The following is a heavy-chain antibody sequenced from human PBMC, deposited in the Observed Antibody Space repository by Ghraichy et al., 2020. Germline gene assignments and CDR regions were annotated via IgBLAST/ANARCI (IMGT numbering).Heavy chain of an antibody. J-gene: IGHJ4*02. CDR1: GGSISSYY. Sequence: ESLNISCTVSGGSISSYYWSWIRQPAGKGLEWIGRIYTSGSTNYNPSLKSRVTMSVDTSKNQFSLKVSSVTAADTAVYYCARESNWGSSSIDYWGQGTLVTVSS. CDR3: ARESNWGSSSIDY. V-gene: IGHV4-4*07. CDR2: IYTSGST. D-gene: IGHD6-6*01.